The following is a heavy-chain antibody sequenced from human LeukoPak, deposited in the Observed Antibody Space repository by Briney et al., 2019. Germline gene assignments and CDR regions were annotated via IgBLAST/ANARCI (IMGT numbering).Heavy chain of an antibody. CDR1: GGSFSGYY. CDR2: INHSGST. J-gene: IGHJ6*02. D-gene: IGHD3-16*01. CDR3: ALGEGYYYGMDV. V-gene: IGHV4-34*01. Sequence: SETLSLTCAVYGGSFSGYYWSWIRQPPGKGLEWIGEINHSGSTNYNPSLKSRVTISVDTSKNQFPLKLSSVTAADTAVYYCALGEGYYYGMDVWGQGTTVTVSS.